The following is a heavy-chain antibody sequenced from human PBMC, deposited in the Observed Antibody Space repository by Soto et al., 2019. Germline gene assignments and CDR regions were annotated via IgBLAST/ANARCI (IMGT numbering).Heavy chain of an antibody. CDR2: INHSGST. J-gene: IGHJ5*02. CDR1: GGSFSGYY. D-gene: IGHD6-13*01. Sequence: LWQLRETLSLTCAVYGGSFSGYYWSWIRQPPGKGLEWIGEINHSGSTNYNPSLKSRVTISVDTSKNQFSLKLSSVTAADTAVYYCARSLSISRYSSSWNNWFDPWGQGTLVTVSS. CDR3: ARSLSISRYSSSWNNWFDP. V-gene: IGHV4-34*01.